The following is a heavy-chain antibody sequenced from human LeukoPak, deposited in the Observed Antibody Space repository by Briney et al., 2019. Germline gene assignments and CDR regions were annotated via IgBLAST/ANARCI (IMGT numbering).Heavy chain of an antibody. CDR3: ARTGRTLGYCSGGSCQSRFFSWFDP. J-gene: IGHJ5*02. Sequence: SETLSLTCAVYGGSFSGYYWSWIRQPPGKGLEWIGEINHSGSTNYNPSLKSRVTISVDTSKNQFSLKLSSVTAADTAVYYCARTGRTLGYCSGGSCQSRFFSWFDPWGQGTLVTVSS. V-gene: IGHV4-34*01. CDR1: GGSFSGYY. D-gene: IGHD2-15*01. CDR2: INHSGST.